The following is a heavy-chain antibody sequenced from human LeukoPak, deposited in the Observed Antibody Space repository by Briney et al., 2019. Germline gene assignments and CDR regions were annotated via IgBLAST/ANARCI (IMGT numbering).Heavy chain of an antibody. Sequence: GRSLRLSCAASGFTFGSYGMHWVRQAPGKGLEWVAVIWYDGSNKYYADSVKGRFTISRDNSKNTLYLQMNSLRAEDTAVYYCAKDLIWFGEPEYFDYWGQGTLVIVSS. CDR2: IWYDGSNK. D-gene: IGHD3-10*01. CDR1: GFTFGSYG. J-gene: IGHJ4*02. CDR3: AKDLIWFGEPEYFDY. V-gene: IGHV3-33*06.